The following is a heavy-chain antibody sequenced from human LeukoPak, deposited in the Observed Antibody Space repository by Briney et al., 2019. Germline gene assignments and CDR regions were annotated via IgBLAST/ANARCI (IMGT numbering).Heavy chain of an antibody. J-gene: IGHJ4*02. D-gene: IGHD3-10*01. CDR2: IYYSGST. CDR3: ARAAPDYYGSGEPDY. CDR1: GGSISSGDYY. V-gene: IGHV4-30-4*01. Sequence: PSETLSLTCTVSGGSISSGDYYWSWIRQPPGKGLEWIGYIYYSGSTYYNPSLKSRVTISVDTSKNQFSLKLSSVTAADTAVYYCARAAPDYYGSGEPDYGGQGTLVTVSS.